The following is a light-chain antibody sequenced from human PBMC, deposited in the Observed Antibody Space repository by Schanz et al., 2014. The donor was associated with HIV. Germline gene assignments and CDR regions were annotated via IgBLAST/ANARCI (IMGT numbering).Light chain of an antibody. CDR3: CSSSSLPHSV. J-gene: IGLJ2*01. CDR2: EVS. V-gene: IGLV2-23*02. Sequence: QSVLTQPASVSGSPGQSINKKGRGTSSEGGRETPPPRYQQHPGKAPKLMIYEVSKRPSGVSNRFSGSKSGNTASLTISGLQAEDEADYYCCSSSSLPHSVSGGGTKLTAL. CDR1: SSEGGRETP.